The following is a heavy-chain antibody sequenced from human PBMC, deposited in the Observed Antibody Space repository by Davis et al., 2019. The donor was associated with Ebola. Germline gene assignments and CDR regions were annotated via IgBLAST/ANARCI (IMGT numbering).Heavy chain of an antibody. CDR3: AKDPSWERLGDY. CDR2: ISGSGGST. V-gene: IGHV3-23*01. CDR1: GFTFSSYS. Sequence: GESLKISCAASGFTFSSYSMSWVRQAPGKGLEWVSAISGSGGSTYYADSVKGRFTISRDSSKNTLYLQMNSLRAEDTAVYYCAKDPSWERLGDYWGQGTLVTVSS. J-gene: IGHJ4*02. D-gene: IGHD1-26*01.